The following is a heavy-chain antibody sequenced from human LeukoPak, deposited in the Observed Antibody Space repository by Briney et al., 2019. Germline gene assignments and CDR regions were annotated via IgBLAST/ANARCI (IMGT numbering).Heavy chain of an antibody. J-gene: IGHJ4*02. D-gene: IGHD3-22*01. Sequence: ASVKVSCKASGGTFSSYAISWVRQAPGQGHEWMGRIIPIFGIANYAQKFQGRVTITADKSTSTAYMELSSLRSEDTAVYYCAREGGYYYDSSGLFDYRGQGTLVTVSS. CDR3: AREGGYYYDSSGLFDY. CDR2: IIPIFGIA. CDR1: GGTFSSYA. V-gene: IGHV1-69*04.